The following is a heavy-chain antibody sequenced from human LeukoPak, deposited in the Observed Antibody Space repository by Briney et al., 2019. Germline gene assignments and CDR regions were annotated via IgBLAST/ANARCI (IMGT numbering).Heavy chain of an antibody. D-gene: IGHD6-6*01. V-gene: IGHV3-23*01. CDR1: GFIFSDYA. Sequence: GGSLRLSCVASGFIFSDYAMGWVRQAPGKRLEWVSGISDGGVRTYYADSVKGRFTISRDNSKNTLYLQMNSLRAEDTAVYYCAKPSSIAAPGGYYFDYWGQGTLVTVSS. CDR3: AKPSSIAAPGGYYFDY. J-gene: IGHJ4*02. CDR2: ISDGGVRT.